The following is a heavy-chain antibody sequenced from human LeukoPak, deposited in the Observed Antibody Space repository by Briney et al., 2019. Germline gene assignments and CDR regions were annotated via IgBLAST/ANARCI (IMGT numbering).Heavy chain of an antibody. V-gene: IGHV3-23*01. CDR3: AKERLTTTTFDS. CDR1: GFMFSTYA. D-gene: IGHD4-11*01. CDR2: ISGSGGST. J-gene: IGHJ4*02. Sequence: GGSLRLSCAASGFMFSTYAMSWVRQAPGKGLEWVSLISGSGGSTYYADSVKGRFTISRDNGKNTLSLQMYSLRAEDTALYYCAKERLTTTTFDSWGRGTLVTVSS.